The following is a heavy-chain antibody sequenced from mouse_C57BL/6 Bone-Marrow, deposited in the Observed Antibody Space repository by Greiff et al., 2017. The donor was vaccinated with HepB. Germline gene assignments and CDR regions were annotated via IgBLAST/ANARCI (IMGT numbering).Heavy chain of an antibody. V-gene: IGHV7-3*01. CDR3: ARYYYGSSHYFDY. D-gene: IGHD1-1*01. CDR2: IRNKANGYTT. Sequence: EVQLVESGGGLVQPGGSLSLSCAASGFTFTDYYMSWVRQPPGKALEWLGFIRNKANGYTTEYSASVKGRFTISRDNSQSILYLQMNALRAEDSATYYCARYYYGSSHYFDYWGQGTTLTVSS. J-gene: IGHJ2*01. CDR1: GFTFTDYY.